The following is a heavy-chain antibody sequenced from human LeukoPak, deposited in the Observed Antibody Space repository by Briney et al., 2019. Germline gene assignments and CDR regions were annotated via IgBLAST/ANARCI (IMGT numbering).Heavy chain of an antibody. Sequence: GGSLRLSCAASGFTFSRYWMHWVRQAPGKGLMWVSRISPDGSTTLYADSVKGRFTISRDNAKNTLYLQMNSLGAEDTAVYYCTTVLRSDRDDLCDYWGQGTLFTVSS. CDR2: ISPDGSTT. CDR3: TTVLRSDRDDLCDY. CDR1: GFTFSRYW. J-gene: IGHJ4*02. V-gene: IGHV3-74*03. D-gene: IGHD2-21*02.